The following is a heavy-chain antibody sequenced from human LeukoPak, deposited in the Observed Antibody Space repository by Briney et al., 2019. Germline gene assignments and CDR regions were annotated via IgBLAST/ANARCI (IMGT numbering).Heavy chain of an antibody. CDR3: ARLNPGIAAAGTVVVVPNFDY. Sequence: SETLSLTCTVSGGSISSYYWSWIRQPPGKGLEWIGYIYYSGSTNYNPSLKSRVTISVDTSKNQFSLKLSSVTAADAAVYYCARLNPGIAAAGTVVVVPNFDYWGQGTLVPVSS. CDR1: GGSISSYY. CDR2: IYYSGST. J-gene: IGHJ4*02. D-gene: IGHD6-13*01. V-gene: IGHV4-59*08.